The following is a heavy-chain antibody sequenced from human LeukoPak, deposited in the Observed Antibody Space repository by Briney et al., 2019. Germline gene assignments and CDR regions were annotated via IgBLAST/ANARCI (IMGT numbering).Heavy chain of an antibody. J-gene: IGHJ4*02. CDR2: IKQDGSEK. D-gene: IGHD2-21*01. Sequence: GGSLRLSCAASGFTFSSNWMTWVRQAPGKGLEWVANIKQDGSEKYYVDSVKGRFTISRVNAKNSVYLQMNSLRVEDTAVYYCARLWQIDYWGQGTLVTVSS. CDR1: GFTFSSNW. V-gene: IGHV3-7*01. CDR3: ARLWQIDY.